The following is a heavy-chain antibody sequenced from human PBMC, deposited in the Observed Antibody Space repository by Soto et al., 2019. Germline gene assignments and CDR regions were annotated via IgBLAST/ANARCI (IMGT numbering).Heavy chain of an antibody. Sequence: QMQLVQSGPGVKKPGTSVKVSCKASGFTFTSSAMQWVRQARGQRLEWIGWIVVGSGNTNYAQKFQERVTITRDMSTSTAYMELSSLRSEDTAVYYCAAGLLWFGESDAFDIWGQGTMVTVSS. V-gene: IGHV1-58*02. D-gene: IGHD3-10*01. CDR3: AAGLLWFGESDAFDI. CDR1: GFTFTSSA. J-gene: IGHJ3*02. CDR2: IVVGSGNT.